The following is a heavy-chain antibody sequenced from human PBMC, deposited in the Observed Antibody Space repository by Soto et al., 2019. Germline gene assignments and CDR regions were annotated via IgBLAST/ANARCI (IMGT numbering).Heavy chain of an antibody. Sequence: SETLSLTCSVSSGSISNYHWSWIRQPPGKGLEWIGYIFYTGKTNYNPSLKSRVTISLDTSKNQFSLRLDSVTAADTAVYYCARVLEVAGGFDPWGQGTLVTVSS. CDR3: ARVLEVAGGFDP. V-gene: IGHV4-59*01. D-gene: IGHD2-15*01. CDR1: SGSISNYH. J-gene: IGHJ5*02. CDR2: IFYTGKT.